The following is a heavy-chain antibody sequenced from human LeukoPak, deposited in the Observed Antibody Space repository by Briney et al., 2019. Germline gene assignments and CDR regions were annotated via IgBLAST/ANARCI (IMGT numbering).Heavy chain of an antibody. Sequence: PGGSLRLSCAASGFTFSTYGMNWVRQAPGKGLEWVSSISSSSSYIYYADSVKGRVTSSRENAENSVYLQMNSLRAEDTAVYYCARDLHYYVAMDVWGQGTTVTVSS. CDR2: ISSSSSYI. V-gene: IGHV3-21*01. J-gene: IGHJ6*02. D-gene: IGHD3-10*02. CDR1: GFTFSTYG. CDR3: ARDLHYYVAMDV.